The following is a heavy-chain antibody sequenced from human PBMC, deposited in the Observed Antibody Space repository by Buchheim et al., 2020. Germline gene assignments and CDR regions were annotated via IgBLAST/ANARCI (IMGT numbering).Heavy chain of an antibody. CDR2: IWYDGSNK. Sequence: QVQLVESGGGVVQPGRSLRLSCAASGFTFSSYGMHWVRQAPGKGLEWVAVIWYDGSNKYYADSVKGRFTISRDNSKNTRYLQMNSLRAEDTAVYYCARDGPYCSGGSCYSPTALDYWGQGTL. D-gene: IGHD2-15*01. J-gene: IGHJ4*02. CDR1: GFTFSSYG. V-gene: IGHV3-33*01. CDR3: ARDGPYCSGGSCYSPTALDY.